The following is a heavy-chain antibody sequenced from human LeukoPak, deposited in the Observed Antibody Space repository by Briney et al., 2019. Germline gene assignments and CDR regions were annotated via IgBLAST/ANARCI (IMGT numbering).Heavy chain of an antibody. CDR2: INHSGLT. CDR3: ARKGGGQLVNTRRWFDP. CDR1: GGSISSSSYY. D-gene: IGHD6-13*01. Sequence: SSETLSLTCTVSGGSISSSSYYWGWIRQPPGKGLEWIGEINHSGLTNYNPSLKSRVTISLDTSKNQFSLKLSSVTAADTAMYYCARKGGGQLVNTRRWFDPWGQGTLVTVSS. J-gene: IGHJ5*02. V-gene: IGHV4-39*07.